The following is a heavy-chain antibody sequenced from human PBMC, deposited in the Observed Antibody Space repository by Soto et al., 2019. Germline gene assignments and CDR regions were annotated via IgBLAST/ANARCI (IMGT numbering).Heavy chain of an antibody. Sequence: GWSLRLSCAVSLSSYAMTWVRQAPGKGLEWVAGISVSGGSTNYAVSVKGRFTISRDNDKNTVDLQLNSLRAEDTAVYYCAKGALFVGGTSYGMDVWGQVTTVTVSS. D-gene: IGHD3-16*01. J-gene: IGHJ6*02. V-gene: IGHV3-23*01. CDR1: LSSYA. CDR2: ISVSGGST. CDR3: AKGALFVGGTSYGMDV.